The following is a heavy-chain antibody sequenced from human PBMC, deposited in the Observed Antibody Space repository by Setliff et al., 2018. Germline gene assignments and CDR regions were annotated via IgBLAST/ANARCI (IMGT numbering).Heavy chain of an antibody. Sequence: GGSLRLSCAASGFTFSTYWMSWVRQVPGKGLEWVANLKEDGSVKYYVDSVKGRFTISRDNAKKSLYLQMNSMRAEDTAVYYCARDPGWKQFDYWGQGTLVTVSS. CDR3: ARDPGWKQFDY. CDR2: LKEDGSVK. J-gene: IGHJ4*02. CDR1: GFTFSTYW. V-gene: IGHV3-7*03. D-gene: IGHD6-19*01.